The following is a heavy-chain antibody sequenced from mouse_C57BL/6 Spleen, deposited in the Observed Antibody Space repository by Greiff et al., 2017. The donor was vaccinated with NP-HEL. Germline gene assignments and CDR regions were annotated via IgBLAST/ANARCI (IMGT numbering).Heavy chain of an antibody. CDR3: ARYMRSYYYAMDY. V-gene: IGHV7-3*01. J-gene: IGHJ4*01. Sequence: DVQLVESGGGLVQPGGSLSLSCAASGFTFTDYYMSWVRQPPGKALEWLGFIRNKANGYTTEYSASVKGRFTISRDNSQSILYLQMNALRAEDSATYYCARYMRSYYYAMDYWGQGTSVTVSS. D-gene: IGHD2-12*01. CDR2: IRNKANGYTT. CDR1: GFTFTDYY.